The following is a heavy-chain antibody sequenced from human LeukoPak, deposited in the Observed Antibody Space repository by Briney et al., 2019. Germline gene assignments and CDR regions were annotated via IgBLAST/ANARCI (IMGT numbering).Heavy chain of an antibody. D-gene: IGHD3-22*01. CDR1: GGSISTYY. CDR3: ARDLRDSSGYWTFDS. CDR2: IYYSGIT. V-gene: IGHV4-59*01. J-gene: IGHJ4*02. Sequence: SETLSLTCTVAGGSISTYYWNWIRQPPGKGLEWIGYIYYSGITNYNSSLKSRVTISVDTSKNQFSLKLSSVTAADTAVYYCARDLRDSSGYWTFDSWGQGTLVTVSS.